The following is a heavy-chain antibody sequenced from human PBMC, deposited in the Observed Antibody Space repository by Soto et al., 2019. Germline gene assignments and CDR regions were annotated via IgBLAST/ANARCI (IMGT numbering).Heavy chain of an antibody. CDR1: GYIFTSYG. D-gene: IGHD6-19*01. V-gene: IGHV1-3*01. CDR2: INAGNGNT. J-gene: IGHJ4*02. Sequence: ASVKVSCKASGYIFTSYGITWVRQAPGQGLEWMGWINAGNGNTKYSQKFQGRVTITRDTSASTAYMELSSLRSEDTAVYYCARVVGIAVDDYWGQGTLVTVSS. CDR3: ARVVGIAVDDY.